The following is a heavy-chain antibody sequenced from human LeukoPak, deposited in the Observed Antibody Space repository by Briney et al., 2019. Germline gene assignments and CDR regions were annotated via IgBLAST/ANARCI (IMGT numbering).Heavy chain of an antibody. CDR2: INHSGST. CDR3: RGGSPYYYYYYVDV. V-gene: IGHV4-34*01. CDR1: GGSFSGYY. D-gene: IGHD3-3*01. Sequence: SETLSLTCAVYGGSFSGYYWSWIRQPPGKGLEWIGEINHSGSTNYNPSLKSRVTISVDTSKNQFSLKLSSVTAADTAVYYCRGGSPYYYYYYVDVWGKGTTVTVSS. J-gene: IGHJ6*03.